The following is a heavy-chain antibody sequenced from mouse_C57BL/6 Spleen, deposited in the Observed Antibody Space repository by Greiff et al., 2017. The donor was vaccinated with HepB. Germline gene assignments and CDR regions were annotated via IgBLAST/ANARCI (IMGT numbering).Heavy chain of an antibody. CDR1: GFNIKDDY. CDR2: IDPENGDT. CDR3: TTWGYDYDGGNY. V-gene: IGHV14-4*01. J-gene: IGHJ2*01. Sequence: EVQLQQSGAELVRPGASVKLSCTASGFNIKDDYMHWVKQRPEQGLEWIGWIDPENGDTEYASKFQGKATITADTSSNTAYLQLSSLTSEDTAVYYCTTWGYDYDGGNYWGQGTTLTVSS. D-gene: IGHD2-4*01.